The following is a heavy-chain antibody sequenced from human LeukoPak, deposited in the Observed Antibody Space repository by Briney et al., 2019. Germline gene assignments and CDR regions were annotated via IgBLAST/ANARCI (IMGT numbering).Heavy chain of an antibody. V-gene: IGHV4-4*09. Sequence: SETLSLTCSVSGGSFSSYYWSWIRQPPGKGLELIGYIFNSGFTNYNPSLKSRLSISLDRSKNHFSLSLTSVTAADTAVYFCARLDTSDWAWFFDLWGRGTLVSVSS. D-gene: IGHD2-21*02. CDR2: IFNSGFT. CDR3: ARLDTSDWAWFFDL. CDR1: GGSFSSYY. J-gene: IGHJ2*01.